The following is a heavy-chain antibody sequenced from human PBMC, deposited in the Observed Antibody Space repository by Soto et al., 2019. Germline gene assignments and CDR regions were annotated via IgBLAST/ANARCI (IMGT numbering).Heavy chain of an antibody. CDR3: AMVDVYVTPSPQDV. CDR1: GYTFTSYA. D-gene: IGHD3-16*01. V-gene: IGHV1-18*01. J-gene: IGHJ6*02. Sequence: ASVKVSCKASGYTFTSYAMHCVRQAPGQRLEWMGWINAYNGNTNYAQNLQGRLTLTTDTSTTTAYMELRSLRSNDTAIYYCAMVDVYVTPSPQDVWGQGTTVTVSS. CDR2: INAYNGNT.